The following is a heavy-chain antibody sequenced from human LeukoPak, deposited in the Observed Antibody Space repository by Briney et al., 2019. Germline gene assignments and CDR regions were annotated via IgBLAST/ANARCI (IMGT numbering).Heavy chain of an antibody. CDR1: GFTFSSYA. CDR2: ISYDGSNK. CDR3: ARGDKRWLRTDYHYYGMDV. J-gene: IGHJ6*02. Sequence: AGRSLRLSCAASGFTFSSYAMYWVRQAPGKGLEWVAVISYDGSNKYYADSVKGRFTISRDNSKNTLYLQMNSLRAEDTAVYYCARGDKRWLRTDYHYYGMDVWGQGTTVTVSS. D-gene: IGHD5-12*01. V-gene: IGHV3-30-3*01.